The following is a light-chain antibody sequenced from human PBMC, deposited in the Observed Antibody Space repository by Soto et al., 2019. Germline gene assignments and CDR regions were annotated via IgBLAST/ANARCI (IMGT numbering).Light chain of an antibody. J-gene: IGKJ1*01. Sequence: DIQMTQSPSTLSASVGERVTIICRASQSISTWLAWYQQKPGKAPKLLMYDASRLESGVPSRFSGSGSGTEFTLTISSLQPDDFATYYCQQYKTYWTFGQGTKVEIK. CDR3: QQYKTYWT. CDR2: DAS. V-gene: IGKV1-5*02. CDR1: QSISTW.